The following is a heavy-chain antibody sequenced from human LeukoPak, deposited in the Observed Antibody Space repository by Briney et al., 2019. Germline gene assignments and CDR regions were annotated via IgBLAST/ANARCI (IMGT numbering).Heavy chain of an antibody. Sequence: PSQTLSLTCTVSVGSISIGSYYWSWIRQPAGKGLEWIGRIYTSGSTNYNPSLKSRVTISVDTSKNQFSLKLSSVTAADTAVYYCAREGWYSSSYWGQGTLVTVSS. CDR1: VGSISIGSYY. V-gene: IGHV4-61*02. CDR3: AREGWYSSSY. D-gene: IGHD6-6*01. CDR2: IYTSGST. J-gene: IGHJ4*02.